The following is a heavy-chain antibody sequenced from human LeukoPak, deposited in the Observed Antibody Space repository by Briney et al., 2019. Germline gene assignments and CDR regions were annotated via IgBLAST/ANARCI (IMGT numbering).Heavy chain of an antibody. CDR1: GGSFSGYY. Sequence: ETLSLTCTVYGGSFSGYYWSWIRQPPGRGLEWIGGINHSGSINYNPSPKRRVTISVDTSKNQFSLKLSSVTAADTAVYYCARARSGKWGFDYWGQGTLVTVSS. CDR2: INHSGSI. D-gene: IGHD1-26*01. J-gene: IGHJ4*02. V-gene: IGHV4-34*01. CDR3: ARARSGKWGFDY.